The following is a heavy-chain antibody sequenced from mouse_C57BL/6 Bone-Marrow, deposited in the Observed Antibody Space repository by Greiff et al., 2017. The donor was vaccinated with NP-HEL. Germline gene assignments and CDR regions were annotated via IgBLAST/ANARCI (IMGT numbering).Heavy chain of an antibody. CDR3: ARYGGTTDGSSYDYFDY. CDR1: GYTFTSYW. D-gene: IGHD1-1*01. Sequence: LQPGAELVKPGASVKLSCKASGYTFTSYWMQWVKQRPGQGLEWIGEIDPSDSYTNYNQKFKGKATLTVDTSSSTAYMQLSSLTSEDSAVYYCARYGGTTDGSSYDYFDYWGQGTTLTVSS. V-gene: IGHV1-50*01. J-gene: IGHJ2*01. CDR2: IDPSDSYT.